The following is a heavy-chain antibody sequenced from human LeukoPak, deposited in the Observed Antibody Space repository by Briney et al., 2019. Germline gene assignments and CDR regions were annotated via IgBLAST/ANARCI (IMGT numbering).Heavy chain of an antibody. CDR2: TSAYNGNT. CDR3: ARDLSTIAATGRVDY. V-gene: IGHV1-18*01. Sequence: GASVKVSCKASGYTFTSYGISWVLQAHGKWLDLMACTSAYNGNTNYAQKLQGRITMTTDTSTNTAYMALRSLRSDDTAVYYCARDLSTIAATGRVDYWGQGTLVTVSS. J-gene: IGHJ4*02. CDR1: GYTFTSYG. D-gene: IGHD6-13*01.